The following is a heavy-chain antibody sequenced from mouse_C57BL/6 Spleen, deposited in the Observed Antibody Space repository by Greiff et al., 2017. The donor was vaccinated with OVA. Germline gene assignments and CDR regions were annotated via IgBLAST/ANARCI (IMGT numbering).Heavy chain of an antibody. CDR1: GYTFTDYN. J-gene: IGHJ1*03. D-gene: IGHD1-1*01. V-gene: IGHV1-18*01. CDR3: ARGSITTVVASYWYFDV. Sequence: EVKLMESGPELVKPGASVKIPCKASGYTFTDYNMDWVKQSHGKSLEWIGDINPNNGGTIYNQKFKGKATLTVDKSSSTAYMELRSLTSEDTAVYYCARGSITTVVASYWYFDVWGTGTTVTVSS. CDR2: INPNNGGT.